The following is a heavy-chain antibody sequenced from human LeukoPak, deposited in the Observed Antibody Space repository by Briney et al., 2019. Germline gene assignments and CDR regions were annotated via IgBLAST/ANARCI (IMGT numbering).Heavy chain of an antibody. Sequence: GGSLRLSCAASGFTFRNHAMNWVRQAPGKGLEWVSYISRGSSTTYYADSVKGRFTISRDNAQSSLFLLMSSLRDEDTAVYYCARDVGVWFRWFGELDYWGQGTLVTVSS. CDR2: ISRGSSTT. V-gene: IGHV3-48*02. J-gene: IGHJ4*02. CDR3: ARDVGVWFRWFGELDY. CDR1: GFTFRNHA. D-gene: IGHD3-10*01.